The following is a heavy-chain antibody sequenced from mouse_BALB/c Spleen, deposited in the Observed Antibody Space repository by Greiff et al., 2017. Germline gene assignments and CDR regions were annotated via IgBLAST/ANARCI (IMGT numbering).Heavy chain of an antibody. CDR3: ARERNYYGSPYAMDY. Sequence: VKVVESGPGLVAPSQSLSITCTASGFSLTGYGVNWVRQPPGKGLEWLGMIWGDGSTDYNSALKSRLSISKDNSKSQVFLKMNSLQTDDTARYYCARERNYYGSPYAMDYWGQGTSVTVSS. CDR1: GFSLTGYG. CDR2: IWGDGST. V-gene: IGHV2-6-7*01. J-gene: IGHJ4*01. D-gene: IGHD1-1*01.